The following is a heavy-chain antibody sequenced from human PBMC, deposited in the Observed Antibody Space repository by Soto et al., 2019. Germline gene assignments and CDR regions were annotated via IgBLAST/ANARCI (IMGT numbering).Heavy chain of an antibody. CDR2: IHYSGATSFFP. CDR1: GGSMRNYF. V-gene: IGHV4-59*01. J-gene: IGHJ4*02. Sequence: SETLSLTCTVSGGSMRNYFWTWIRQPPGKGLEWIGYIHYSGATSFFPSYNPSLRGRVTISEDTSKNQFSLKLLSVTTADTAVYFCAAGEASSRNLAPYYLDFWGQGTLITVSS. CDR3: AAGEASSRNLAPYYLDF. D-gene: IGHD6-13*01.